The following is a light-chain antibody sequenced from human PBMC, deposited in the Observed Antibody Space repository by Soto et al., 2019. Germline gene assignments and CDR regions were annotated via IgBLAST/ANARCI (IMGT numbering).Light chain of an antibody. Sequence: QSVLTQPASVSGSPGQSITIFCTGTSSDLGEKYVSWYQQYPGKAPKLMIFDVNNRPSGVSNRFSGSKSGNTASLTISGLQAEDEANYYCSSYTLTSTLVFGGGTKLTVL. CDR1: SSDLGEKY. CDR3: SSYTLTSTLV. J-gene: IGLJ2*01. CDR2: DVN. V-gene: IGLV2-14*01.